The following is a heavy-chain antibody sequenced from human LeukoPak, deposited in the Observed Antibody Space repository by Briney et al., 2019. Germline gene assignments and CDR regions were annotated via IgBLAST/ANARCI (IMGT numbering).Heavy chain of an antibody. J-gene: IGHJ3*02. V-gene: IGHV3-30*02. CDR3: AKDLEVRGGIAFDI. D-gene: IGHD3-16*01. CDR2: IWYGGSNK. Sequence: GGSLRLSCAASGFTFSSYGMHWVRQAPGKGLEWVAVIWYGGSNKYYADSVKGRFTISRDNSKNTLYLQMNSLRAEDTAVYYCAKDLEVRGGIAFDIWGQGTMVTVSS. CDR1: GFTFSSYG.